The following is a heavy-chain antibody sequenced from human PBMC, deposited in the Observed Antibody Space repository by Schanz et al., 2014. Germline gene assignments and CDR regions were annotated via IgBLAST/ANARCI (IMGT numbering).Heavy chain of an antibody. Sequence: EVQLLESGGGLVPPGGSLRLSCAASGFNFSDYAMCWVRQAPGKGLEWVSAISGRDGSTYYADSVKGRFTISRDNSRNTLYLQMNSLRAEDTAVYYCARDGYSVVVISPTESFDIWGQGTMVTVSP. CDR3: ARDGYSVVVISPTESFDI. CDR1: GFNFSDYA. D-gene: IGHD2-21*01. V-gene: IGHV3-23*01. CDR2: ISGRDGST. J-gene: IGHJ3*02.